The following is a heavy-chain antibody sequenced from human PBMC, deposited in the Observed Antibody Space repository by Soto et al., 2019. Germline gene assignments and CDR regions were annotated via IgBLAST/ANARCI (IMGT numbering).Heavy chain of an antibody. Sequence: ESGGGVVQPGRSLRLSCAASGFTFNNYGMHWVRQAPGKGLEWLAVIWNDGSNNYYENSVKGRFTISRDNSKNTLYLQMSSLRAEDTAVYYCARRQIPPPTRGAANARGGMDVWGQGTTVTVSS. V-gene: IGHV3-33*01. CDR3: ARRQIPPPTRGAANARGGMDV. CDR2: IWNDGSNN. J-gene: IGHJ6*02. D-gene: IGHD6-13*01. CDR1: GFTFNNYG.